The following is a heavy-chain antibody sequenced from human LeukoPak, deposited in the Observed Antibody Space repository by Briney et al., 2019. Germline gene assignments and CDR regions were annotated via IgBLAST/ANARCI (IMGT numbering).Heavy chain of an antibody. J-gene: IGHJ5*02. CDR1: GFSSSDYA. CDR3: AKDRAFLWFGDL. CDR2: IRYDGSNK. Sequence: PGGSLRLSCAASGFSSSDYAIYWVRQTPGKGLEWVAFIRYDGSNKIYADSVKGRFTISRDNSYNTVYLQMTGLRAEDTAVYYCAKDRAFLWFGDLWGQGTLVTVSS. V-gene: IGHV3-30*02. D-gene: IGHD3-10*01.